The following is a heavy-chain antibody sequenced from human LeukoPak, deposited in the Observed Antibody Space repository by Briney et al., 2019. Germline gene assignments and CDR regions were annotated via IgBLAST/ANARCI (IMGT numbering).Heavy chain of an antibody. Sequence: GRSLRLSCAASRYTFSSYGMHWVRQAPGKGLEWVAAIWYDGSNKCYADSVKGRFTISRDNSKNTLYLQMNSLRAEDTAVYYCAKGGGNPYYYYYYMDVWGKGTTVTVSS. D-gene: IGHD2-15*01. CDR3: AKGGGNPYYYYYYMDV. J-gene: IGHJ6*03. V-gene: IGHV3-33*06. CDR2: IWYDGSNK. CDR1: RYTFSSYG.